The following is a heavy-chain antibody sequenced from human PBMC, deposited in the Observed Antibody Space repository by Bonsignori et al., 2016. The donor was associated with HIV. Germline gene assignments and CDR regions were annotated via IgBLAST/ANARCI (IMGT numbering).Heavy chain of an antibody. J-gene: IGHJ4*02. CDR3: ARGGTMIVASFDY. V-gene: IGHV4-34*01. D-gene: IGHD3-22*01. Sequence: RQAPGKGLEWIGEINHSGSTNYNPSLKSRVTISVDTSKNQFSLKLSSVTAADTAVYYCARGGTMIVASFDYWGQGTLVTVSS. CDR2: INHSGST.